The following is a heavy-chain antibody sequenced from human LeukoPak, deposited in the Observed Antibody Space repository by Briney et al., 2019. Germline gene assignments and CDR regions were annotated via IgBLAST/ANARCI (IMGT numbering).Heavy chain of an antibody. CDR2: INPRGGST. V-gene: IGHV1-46*01. CDR1: GYTFTSYH. D-gene: IGHD3-22*01. J-gene: IGHJ6*03. Sequence: ASVKVSCKASGYTFTSYHMHWVRQAPGQGLEWMGIINPRGGSTSYTQKFQGRVTMTRDTSTSTVYMELSSLRSEDTAVYYCARATYYYDSSGSYYYYMDVWGKGTTVTVSS. CDR3: ARATYYYDSSGSYYYYMDV.